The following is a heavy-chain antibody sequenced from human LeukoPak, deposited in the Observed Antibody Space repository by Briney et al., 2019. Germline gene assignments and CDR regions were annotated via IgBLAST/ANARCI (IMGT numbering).Heavy chain of an antibody. CDR3: ATCKYGDCFFDY. CDR2: ISSGSSTI. D-gene: IGHD4-17*01. V-gene: IGHV3-48*02. J-gene: IGHJ4*02. CDR1: GFTFSSFS. Sequence: GGSLRLSCAASGFTFSSFSMNWVRQAPGKGLEWVSYISSGSSTIYYADSVKGRFTISRDNAKNALYLQMNSLRDEDTAVYYCATCKYGDCFFDYWGQGTLVTVSS.